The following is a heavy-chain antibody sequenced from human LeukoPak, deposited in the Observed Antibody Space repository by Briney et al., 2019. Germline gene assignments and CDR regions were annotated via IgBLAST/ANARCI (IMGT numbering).Heavy chain of an antibody. CDR3: ARTDHYYDSSGGDFDY. CDR1: GYSFSTYW. CDR2: IYPGGSDT. J-gene: IGHJ4*02. V-gene: IGHV5-51*01. D-gene: IGHD3-22*01. Sequence: GESLKISCKGSGYSFSTYWLAWVRQMPGKGLEWMGIIYPGGSDTRYSPSFQGQVTISADKSISTAYLQWSSLKASDTAMYYCARTDHYYDSSGGDFDYWGQGTLVTVSS.